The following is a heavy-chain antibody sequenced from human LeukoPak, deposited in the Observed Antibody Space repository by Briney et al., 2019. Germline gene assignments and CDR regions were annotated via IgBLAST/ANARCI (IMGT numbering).Heavy chain of an antibody. V-gene: IGHV1-18*01. CDR2: NSAYNGNT. D-gene: IGHD3-22*01. J-gene: IGHJ3*02. CDR1: GYTFTNYG. CDR3: ARVVITTSKHDAFDI. Sequence: ASVRVSCKASGYTFTNYGISWVRQAPGQGLEWMGWNSAYNGNTNYAENLQGRVTMTTDTSTSTAYMELRSLRSDDTAVYYCARVVITTSKHDAFDIWGQGIMVTVSS.